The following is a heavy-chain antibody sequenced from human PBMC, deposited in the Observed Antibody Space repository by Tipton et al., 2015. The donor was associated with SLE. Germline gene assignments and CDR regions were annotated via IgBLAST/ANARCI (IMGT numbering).Heavy chain of an antibody. CDR1: GGSTSSYY. D-gene: IGHD5-18*01. CDR3: ARDLGGYSYGYGTFDI. V-gene: IGHV4-59*01. Sequence: LRLSCTVSGGSTSSYYWSWIRQPPGKGLEWIGYIYYSGSTNYSPSLKSRVTISVDTSKNQFSLKLTSVTAADTAGYYCARDLGGYSYGYGTFDIWGQGTMVTVSS. J-gene: IGHJ3*02. CDR2: IYYSGST.